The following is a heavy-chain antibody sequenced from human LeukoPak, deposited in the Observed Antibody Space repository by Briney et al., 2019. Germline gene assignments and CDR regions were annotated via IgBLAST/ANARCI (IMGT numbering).Heavy chain of an antibody. D-gene: IGHD3-10*01. CDR1: GGSIGGGVYY. CDR3: ARVPYYYGSGSYVNPLFDY. Sequence: PSETLSLTCTVSGGSIGGGVYYWSWIRQHPGKGLEWIGYIYHSGSTYYNPSLKSRVTISVDTSKNQFSLKLSSVTAADTAVYYCARVPYYYGSGSYVNPLFDYWGQGTLVTVSS. J-gene: IGHJ4*02. CDR2: IYHSGST. V-gene: IGHV4-31*03.